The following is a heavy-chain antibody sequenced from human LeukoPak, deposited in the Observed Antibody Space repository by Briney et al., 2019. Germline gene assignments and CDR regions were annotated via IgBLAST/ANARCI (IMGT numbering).Heavy chain of an antibody. CDR3: APGRAMGVVVKGPDY. J-gene: IGHJ4*02. CDR2: ISGSGGST. D-gene: IGHD3-22*01. V-gene: IGHV3-23*01. Sequence: PGGSLRLSCAASGFTFSSYAMSWVRQAPGKGLEWVSAISGSGGSTYYADSVQGRFTISRDNSKSTLYLQMNSLRVEDTAVYYCAPGRAMGVVVKGPDYWGQGTLVTVSS. CDR1: GFTFSSYA.